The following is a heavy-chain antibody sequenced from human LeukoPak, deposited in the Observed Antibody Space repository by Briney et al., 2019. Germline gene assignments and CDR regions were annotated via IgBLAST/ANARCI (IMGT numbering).Heavy chain of an antibody. CDR3: VTDISSGWRNY. CDR1: GYSLSEVS. J-gene: IGHJ4*02. V-gene: IGHV1-24*01. D-gene: IGHD6-19*01. CDR2: IDPEDGEA. Sequence: WASVKVSCKVSGYSLSEVSTHWVRQAPGKGLEWMGGIDPEDGEAIFAQTIQGRVTMTEDTSIDTAYMELRSLRSEDTAVYYCVTDISSGWRNYWGQGTLITVSS.